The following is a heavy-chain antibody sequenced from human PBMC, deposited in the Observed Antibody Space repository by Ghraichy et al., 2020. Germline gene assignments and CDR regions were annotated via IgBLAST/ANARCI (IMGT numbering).Heavy chain of an antibody. CDR3: TTEDAYSRTGRWEYYYYYYMDV. J-gene: IGHJ6*03. Sequence: GGSLRLSCAASGFTFSNVWMSWVRQAPGKGLEWVGRIKSKTDGGTTDYAAPVKGRFTIARDDSKNTLYLQMNSLKTEDTAVYYCTTEDAYSRTGRWEYYYYYYMDVWGKGTTVTVSS. CDR1: GFTFSNVW. D-gene: IGHD6-13*01. CDR2: IKSKTDGGTT. V-gene: IGHV3-15*01.